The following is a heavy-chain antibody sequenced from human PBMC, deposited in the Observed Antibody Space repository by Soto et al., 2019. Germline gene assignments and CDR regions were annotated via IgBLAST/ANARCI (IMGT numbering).Heavy chain of an antibody. CDR2: MFYSGLT. CDR3: APLSVSLSGPYGIHV. J-gene: IGHJ6*02. V-gene: IGHV4-39*01. Sequence: RQPPGKGLEWIGSMFYSGLTYYNPSLKSRVTLSVDTSKDQFAVRLNSVTAADTAVYYCAPLSVSLSGPYGIHVWGQGTTVTVSS. D-gene: IGHD2-15*01.